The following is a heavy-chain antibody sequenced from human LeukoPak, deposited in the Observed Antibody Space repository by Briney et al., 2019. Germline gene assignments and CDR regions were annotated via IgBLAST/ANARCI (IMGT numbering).Heavy chain of an antibody. CDR2: INSDGSST. D-gene: IGHD4-23*01. CDR1: GFTFSSYW. J-gene: IGHJ4*02. V-gene: IGHV3-74*01. CDR3: ARDIGYGGKHSVDY. Sequence: GGSLRLSCAASGFTFSSYWMHWVRQAPGKGLGWVSRINSDGSSTSYADSVKGRFTISRDNAKNTLYLQMNRLRAEDTAVYYCARDIGYGGKHSVDYWGQGTLVTVSS.